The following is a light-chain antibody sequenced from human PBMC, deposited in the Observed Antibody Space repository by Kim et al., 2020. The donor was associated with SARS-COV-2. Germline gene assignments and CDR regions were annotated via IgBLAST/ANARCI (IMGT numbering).Light chain of an antibody. CDR3: QKYNTALSIT. Sequence: DIQMTQSPSSLSASVGDRVTITCRASQGIRNYLAWYQQKPRKVPKLLIYAASTLQSGVPSRFSGSGSGTDFTLTISSLQPEDVATYYCQKYNTALSITFGQGTRLEIK. CDR2: AAS. J-gene: IGKJ5*01. V-gene: IGKV1-27*01. CDR1: QGIRNY.